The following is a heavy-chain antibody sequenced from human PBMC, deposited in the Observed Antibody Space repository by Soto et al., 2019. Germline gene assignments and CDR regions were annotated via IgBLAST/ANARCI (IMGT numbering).Heavy chain of an antibody. J-gene: IGHJ5*02. V-gene: IGHV4-30-2*02. Sequence: SETLSLTCAVSGGSISSGGYSWSWIRQPPGKGLEWIGYIYHSGSTYYNPSLKSRVTMSVDRSKNQFSLKLSSVTAADTAVYYCARGVLTGSNWFDPWGQGTLVTVSS. D-gene: IGHD3-9*01. CDR2: IYHSGST. CDR3: ARGVLTGSNWFDP. CDR1: GGSISSGGYS.